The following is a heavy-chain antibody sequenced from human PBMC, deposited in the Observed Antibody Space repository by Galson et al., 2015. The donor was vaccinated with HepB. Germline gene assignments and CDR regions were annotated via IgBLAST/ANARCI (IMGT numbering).Heavy chain of an antibody. J-gene: IGHJ4*02. D-gene: IGHD3-3*02. CDR1: GFTFSSYG. CDR3: ARSSSSFNYFDY. CDR2: IWYDGSNK. Sequence: SLRLSCAASGFTFSSYGMHWVRQAPGKGLEWVAVIWYDGSNKYYADSVKGRFTISRDNSKNTLYLQMNSLRAEDTAVYYCARSSSSFNYFDYWGQGALVTVSS. V-gene: IGHV3-33*01.